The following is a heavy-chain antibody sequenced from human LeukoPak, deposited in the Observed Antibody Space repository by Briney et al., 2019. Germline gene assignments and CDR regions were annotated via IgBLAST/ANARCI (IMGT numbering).Heavy chain of an antibody. CDR2: ISYDGSNK. D-gene: IGHD6-13*01. V-gene: IGHV3-30*03. CDR3: ARDVSYSSSWYVY. J-gene: IGHJ4*02. CDR1: GFTFSSYG. Sequence: GRSLRLSCAASGFTFSSYGMHWVRQAPGKGLGWVAVISYDGSNKYYADSVKGRFTISRDNSKNTLYLQMNSLRAEDTAVYYCARDVSYSSSWYVYWGQGTLVTVSS.